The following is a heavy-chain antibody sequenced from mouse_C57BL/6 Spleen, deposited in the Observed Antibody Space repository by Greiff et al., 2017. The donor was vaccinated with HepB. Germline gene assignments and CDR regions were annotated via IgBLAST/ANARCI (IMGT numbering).Heavy chain of an antibody. V-gene: IGHV5-16*01. CDR3: ARDHTTSHFDV. Sequence: EVQLVESEGGLVQPGSSMKLSCTASGFTFSDYYMAWVRQVPEKGLEWVANINYDGSSTYYLDSLKSRFIISRDNAKNILYLQMSSLKSEDTATYYCARDHTTSHFDVWGTGTTVTVSS. D-gene: IGHD1-1*01. CDR1: GFTFSDYY. J-gene: IGHJ1*03. CDR2: INYDGSST.